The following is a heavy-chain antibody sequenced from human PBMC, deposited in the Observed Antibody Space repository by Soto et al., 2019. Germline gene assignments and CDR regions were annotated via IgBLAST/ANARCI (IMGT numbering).Heavy chain of an antibody. CDR3: ARPLYGDYDAETTGPLDY. V-gene: IGHV1-8*01. CDR2: MNPDSGNT. D-gene: IGHD4-17*01. CDR1: GYTFTSYD. J-gene: IGHJ4*02. Sequence: QVQLVQSGAEVKKPGASVKVSCKASGYTFTSYDINWVRQATGQGLEWMGWMNPDSGNTDYAQKFQGRVTMTRNTSISTAYMELSSLGSEDTAMYYCARPLYGDYDAETTGPLDYWGQGTLVTVSS.